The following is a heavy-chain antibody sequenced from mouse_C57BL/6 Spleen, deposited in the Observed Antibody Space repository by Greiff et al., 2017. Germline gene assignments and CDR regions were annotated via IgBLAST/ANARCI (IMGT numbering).Heavy chain of an antibody. CDR2: IDPSDSNT. CDR3: ARGGEPYYVEG. J-gene: IGHJ2*01. V-gene: IGHV1-69*01. CDR1: GYTFTSYW. Sequence: QVQLQQPGAELVMPGASVKLSCKASGYTFTSYWMHWVKQRPGQGLEWIGVIDPSDSNTNYNQKFKGKSTMTVDKSSSTAYMQRSSLTSEDSAVYYCARGGEPYYVEGWGQGTTLTVSS.